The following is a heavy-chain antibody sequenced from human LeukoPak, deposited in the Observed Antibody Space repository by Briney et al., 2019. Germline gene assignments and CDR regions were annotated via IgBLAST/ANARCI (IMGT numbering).Heavy chain of an antibody. CDR1: GFTFSSYA. CDR3: AKGSYYDSSGSLYFDY. D-gene: IGHD3-22*01. J-gene: IGHJ4*02. CDR2: ISGSGDNT. Sequence: GGSLRLSCAASGFTFSSYAMSWVRQAPGKGLEWVSGISGSGDNTYYADSVKGRFTISRDNSKNTLYVQVNSLGTEDTAAYYCAKGSYYDSSGSLYFDYWGQGTLVTASS. V-gene: IGHV3-23*01.